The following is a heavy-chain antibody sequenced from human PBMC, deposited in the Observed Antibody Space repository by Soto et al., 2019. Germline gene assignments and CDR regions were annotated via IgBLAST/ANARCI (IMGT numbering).Heavy chain of an antibody. Sequence: QVQLVESGGGVVQPGSSLRLSCAASGFTFSNYAMHWVRQAPGKGLEWVAVMSYDGSNKYYADSVKGRFTISRDNSNNTLYLQMNSLRAEDTAVYYCARLAYESWGQGTPVTVSS. CDR2: MSYDGSNK. CDR3: ARLAYES. D-gene: IGHD3-22*01. CDR1: GFTFSNYA. V-gene: IGHV3-30-3*01. J-gene: IGHJ5*02.